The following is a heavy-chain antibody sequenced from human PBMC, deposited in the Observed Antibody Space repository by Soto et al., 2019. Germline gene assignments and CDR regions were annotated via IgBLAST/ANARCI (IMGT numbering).Heavy chain of an antibody. CDR2: VWYDGTTK. Sequence: QVQLVESGGGVVQPGTSLRLSCAASGSTFSNYGMHWVRQAPGKGLEWVAVVWYDGTTKFYPDSVKGRFTISRDKSNSTRYLQMNSLRVDDTAVYYCATVDNYYGSVFWGQGTLVTVSS. CDR1: GSTFSNYG. V-gene: IGHV3-33*01. J-gene: IGHJ4*02. CDR3: ATVDNYYGSVF. D-gene: IGHD3-10*01.